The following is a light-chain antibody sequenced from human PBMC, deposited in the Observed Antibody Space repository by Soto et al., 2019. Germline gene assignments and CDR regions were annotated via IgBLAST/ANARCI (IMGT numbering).Light chain of an antibody. J-gene: IGLJ2*01. Sequence: QSVLTQPPSVSAAPGQKVTISCSGSSPNIGNNIVSWYQQLPGTAPKLLIYEDNKRPSGIPDRFSGSKSGTSATLGITGLQTGDEAEYYCASWDSSLTGGVFGGGTKSPS. CDR3: ASWDSSLTGGV. V-gene: IGLV1-51*02. CDR2: EDN. CDR1: SPNIGNNI.